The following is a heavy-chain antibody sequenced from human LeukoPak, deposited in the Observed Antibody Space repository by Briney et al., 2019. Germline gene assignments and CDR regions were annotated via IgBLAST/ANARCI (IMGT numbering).Heavy chain of an antibody. Sequence: SQTLSLTCAISGASVSSNSAAWNWIRQSPSRGLEWLGRAYYRSKWYSDYAVSVKSRITINTDTSKNQFSLQLNSVTPEDTAVYYCARHSTSWDPFDYWGQGTLVTVSS. D-gene: IGHD6-13*01. CDR2: AYYRSKWYS. J-gene: IGHJ4*02. CDR1: GASVSSNSAA. CDR3: ARHSTSWDPFDY. V-gene: IGHV6-1*01.